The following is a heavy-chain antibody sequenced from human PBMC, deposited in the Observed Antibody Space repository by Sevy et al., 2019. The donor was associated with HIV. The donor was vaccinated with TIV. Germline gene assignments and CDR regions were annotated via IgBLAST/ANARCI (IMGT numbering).Heavy chain of an antibody. V-gene: IGHV1-69*13. Sequence: ASVKVSCKASGGTFRSSIISWVRQAPGQGLEWMGGIIPMSGTTSNTQKLQGRVTMTADESTSTAYLELSSLRSEGTAVYYCASVRPCGGDCYFFDSWGQGTLVTVSS. CDR2: IIPMSGTT. CDR1: GGTFRSSI. CDR3: ASVRPCGGDCYFFDS. D-gene: IGHD2-21*02. J-gene: IGHJ4*02.